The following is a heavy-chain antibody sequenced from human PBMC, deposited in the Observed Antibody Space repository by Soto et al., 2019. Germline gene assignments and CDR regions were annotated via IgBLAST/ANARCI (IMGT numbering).Heavy chain of an antibody. CDR1: GFTFYKFG. V-gene: IGHV3-33*01. CDR3: ARDDSGSWHHFDY. D-gene: IGHD3-10*01. Sequence: GGSLRLSCAASGFTFYKFGMHWVRQAPGKGLEWMSMVWYDGSNKYYADSVKGRFTMSRDNSKNTVYLEMNSLRAEDTAVYYCARDDSGSWHHFDYWGQGTLVTVSS. CDR2: VWYDGSNK. J-gene: IGHJ4*02.